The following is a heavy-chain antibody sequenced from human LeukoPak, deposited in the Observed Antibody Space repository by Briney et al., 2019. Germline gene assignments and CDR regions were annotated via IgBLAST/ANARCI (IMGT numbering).Heavy chain of an antibody. D-gene: IGHD6-19*01. CDR1: GGSFSGYY. J-gene: IGHJ5*02. CDR2: INHSGST. CDR3: ARRGTWRGAVAGNLRNWFDP. V-gene: IGHV4-34*01. Sequence: PSETLSLTCAVYGGSFSGYYWSWIRQPPGKGLEWIGEINHSGSTNYNPSLKSRVTISVDTSKNQFSLKLSSVTAADTAVYYCARRGTWRGAVAGNLRNWFDPWGQGTLVTVSS.